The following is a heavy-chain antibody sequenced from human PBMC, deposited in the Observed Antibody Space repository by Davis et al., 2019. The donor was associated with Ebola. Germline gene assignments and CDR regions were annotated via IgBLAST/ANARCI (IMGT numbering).Heavy chain of an antibody. D-gene: IGHD3-10*01. CDR2: IYTGDSDT. J-gene: IGHJ6*02. Sequence: GESLKISCKGSGYSFTNYWIGWVRQMPGKGLDWMGIIYTGDSDTRYSPSFRGQVTISADKSMKTAFLQWSSLKASDSGMYYCARQSYGWDTYGMDVWGQGTTVTVSS. CDR1: GYSFTNYW. CDR3: ARQSYGWDTYGMDV. V-gene: IGHV5-51*01.